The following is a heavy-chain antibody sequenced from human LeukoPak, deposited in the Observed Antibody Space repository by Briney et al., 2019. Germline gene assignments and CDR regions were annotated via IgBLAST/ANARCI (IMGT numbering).Heavy chain of an antibody. V-gene: IGHV4-59*11. CDR1: DDSFSSHY. Sequence: SETLSLTCAVSDDSFSSHYWTWIRQPPGKGLEWIGYISYIGSTNYNPSLKSRVTISIDTSRNQFSLSLSSVTAADTAVYYCARDLVTVTKGFDIWGQGTMVSISS. CDR3: ARDLVTVTKGFDI. CDR2: ISYIGST. J-gene: IGHJ3*02. D-gene: IGHD4-17*01.